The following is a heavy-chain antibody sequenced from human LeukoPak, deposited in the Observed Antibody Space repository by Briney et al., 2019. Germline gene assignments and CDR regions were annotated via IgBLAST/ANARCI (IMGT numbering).Heavy chain of an antibody. Sequence: SETLSLTCTVSGGSINSGNYYWSWIRQPAGKGLEWIGRIYTRGATNYNPSLESRVTISIDTSKNQISLRLSSVTAADMAVYYCVRDLLGNYFYYYLDVWGKGTTVTVSS. CDR1: GGSINSGNYY. CDR3: VRDLLGNYFYYYLDV. J-gene: IGHJ6*03. V-gene: IGHV4-61*02. CDR2: IYTRGAT. D-gene: IGHD7-27*01.